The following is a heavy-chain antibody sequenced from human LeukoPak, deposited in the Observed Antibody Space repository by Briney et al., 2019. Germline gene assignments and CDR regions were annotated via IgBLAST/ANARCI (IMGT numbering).Heavy chain of an antibody. V-gene: IGHV4-59*11. Sequence: SETLSLTCSVSGGSISRHHWNWIRQAPGKGLEWVGFLHHTGSTDYNPSLKNRVTISGDTPKNQVSLMLISVTAADTAVNYCARGVTAHYSLFESDGLFVGPLDSWGQGTLVTVSS. CDR2: LHHTGST. D-gene: IGHD2-21*02. J-gene: IGHJ4*02. CDR3: ARGVTAHYSLFESDGLFVGPLDS. CDR1: GGSISRHH.